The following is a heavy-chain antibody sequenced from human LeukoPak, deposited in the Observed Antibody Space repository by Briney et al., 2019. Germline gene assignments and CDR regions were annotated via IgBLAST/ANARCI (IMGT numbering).Heavy chain of an antibody. J-gene: IGHJ4*02. CDR1: GFTFSSYE. D-gene: IGHD3-22*01. CDR2: ISSSGSTI. Sequence: GGSLRLSCAASGFTFSSYEMNWVRQAPGKGLEWVSYISSSGSTIYYADSVKGRFTISRDNAKNSLYLQMNSLRAEDTAVYYCARGPGYYYDSSGYYYVGYFDYWGQGTLVTVSS. CDR3: ARGPGYYYDSSGYYYVGYFDY. V-gene: IGHV3-48*03.